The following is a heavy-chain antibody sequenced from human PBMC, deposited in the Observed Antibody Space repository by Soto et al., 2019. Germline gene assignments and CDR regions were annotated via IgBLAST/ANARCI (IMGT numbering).Heavy chain of an antibody. J-gene: IGHJ6*02. CDR2: ISYDGSNK. CDR1: GFTFSSYG. D-gene: IGHD3-22*01. CDR3: AKDRNTMIETYGMDV. V-gene: IGHV3-30*18. Sequence: GGSLRLSCAASGFTFSSYGMHWVRQAPGKGLEWVAVISYDGSNKYYADSVKGRFTISRDNSKNTLYLQMNSLRAEDTAVYYCAKDRNTMIETYGMDVWGQGTTVTVSS.